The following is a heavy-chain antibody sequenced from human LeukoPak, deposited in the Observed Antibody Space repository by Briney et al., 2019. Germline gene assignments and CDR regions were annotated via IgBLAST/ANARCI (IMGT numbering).Heavy chain of an antibody. V-gene: IGHV4-34*01. CDR1: GGSFSGCY. Sequence: SETLSLTCAVYGGSFSGCYWSWIRQPPGKGLEWIGEINHSGSTNYNPSLKSRVTISVDTSKNQFSLKLSSVTAADTAVYYCASQFWFDPWGQGTLVTVSS. J-gene: IGHJ5*02. CDR3: ASQFWFDP. CDR2: INHSGST.